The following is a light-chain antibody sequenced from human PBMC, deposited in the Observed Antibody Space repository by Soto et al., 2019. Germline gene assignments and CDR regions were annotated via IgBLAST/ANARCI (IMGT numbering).Light chain of an antibody. V-gene: IGLV2-11*01. CDR2: DVS. Sequence: QSALTQPRSVSGSPGQSVTISCTGTSSDVGGYNYVSWYQQHPGKAPKVMIYDVSKRPSGVPDRFSGSKSGNTASLTISGLQAEDEADYYCCSYAGSYGDVFGTGTKLTVL. J-gene: IGLJ1*01. CDR3: CSYAGSYGDV. CDR1: SSDVGGYNY.